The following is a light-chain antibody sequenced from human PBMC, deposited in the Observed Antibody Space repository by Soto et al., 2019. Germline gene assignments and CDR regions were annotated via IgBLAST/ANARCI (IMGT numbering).Light chain of an antibody. J-gene: IGKJ3*01. CDR3: HQRSYWPPS. CDR2: AAS. CDR1: QSVLSL. V-gene: IGKV3-11*01. Sequence: EIVLTQSPATLSLSPGERAALSCRASQSVLSLLAWYQQKPGQAPRLVIYAASNRATGIPARFSGSGSGTDFTLTISSLEPEDFAVYYCHQRSYWPPSFGPGTTV.